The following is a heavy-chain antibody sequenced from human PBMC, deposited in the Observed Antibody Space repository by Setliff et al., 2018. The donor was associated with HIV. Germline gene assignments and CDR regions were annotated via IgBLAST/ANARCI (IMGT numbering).Heavy chain of an antibody. CDR2: IHHSGTT. V-gene: IGHV4-38-2*01. CDR1: GYSITTGYQ. J-gene: IGHJ4*02. CDR3: ARQVGSQYSYWAYYFDS. Sequence: ESGPTLVNPSETLSLNCAVSGYSITTGYQWGWIRQSPGKGPEWIGRIHHSGTTYYNPSLRSRATLLVDTSKNQFSLKLNSVTAADTAIYYCARQVGSQYSYWAYYFDSWGQGALVTVSS. D-gene: IGHD5-18*01.